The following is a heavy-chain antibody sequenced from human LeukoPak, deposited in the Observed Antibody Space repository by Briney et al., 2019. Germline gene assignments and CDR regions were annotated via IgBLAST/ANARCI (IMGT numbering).Heavy chain of an antibody. J-gene: IGHJ4*02. CDR1: GFIFTRYW. Sequence: GGFLRLSCAASGFIFTRYWMSWVRQTPGKGLVWVSRVNSGGSGTSYADSVEGRFTISRDNAKNTLHLQMNSLRAEDTAVYYCAASLGPLTEYWGQGTLVTVSS. CDR3: AASLGPLTEY. CDR2: VNSGGSGT. V-gene: IGHV3-74*01. D-gene: IGHD7-27*01.